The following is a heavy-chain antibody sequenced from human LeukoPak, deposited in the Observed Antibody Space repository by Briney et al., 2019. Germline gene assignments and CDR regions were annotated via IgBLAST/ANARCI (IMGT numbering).Heavy chain of an antibody. CDR1: GFTFSGYS. CDR2: ISSGSSTI. Sequence: PGGSLRLSCAASGFTFSGYSMNWVRQAPGKGLEWVSYISSGSSTIYYADSVRGRFTISRDNAKSSLYLQMNSLRAEDTAVYYCARGRADYYFDYWSPGTLVTVSS. J-gene: IGHJ4*02. D-gene: IGHD2-21*02. CDR3: ARGRADYYFDY. V-gene: IGHV3-48*01.